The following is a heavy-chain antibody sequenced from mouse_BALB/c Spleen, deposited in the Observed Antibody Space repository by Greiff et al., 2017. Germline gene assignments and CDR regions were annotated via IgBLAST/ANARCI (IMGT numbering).Heavy chain of an antibody. Sequence: VQVVESGPGLVQPSQSLSITCTVSGFSLTSYGVHWVRQSPGKGLEWLGVIWSGGSTDYNAAFISRLSISKDNSKSQVFFKMNSLQADDTAIYYCARIQGYYAMDYWGQGTSVTVSS. V-gene: IGHV2-4-1*01. CDR3: ARIQGYYAMDY. J-gene: IGHJ4*01. CDR2: IWSGGST. CDR1: GFSLTSYG.